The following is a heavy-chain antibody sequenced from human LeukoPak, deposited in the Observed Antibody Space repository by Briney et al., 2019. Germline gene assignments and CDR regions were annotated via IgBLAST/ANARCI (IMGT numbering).Heavy chain of an antibody. CDR1: GDSVSRVNYY. Sequence: SETLSLTCTVSGDSVSRVNYYWSWIRQHPGKGLEWIGYIYYTGSTSYNPSLKSRVTISVDTSKNQLSLRLSSVTAADTAVYYCARQGGYCTSTSCEGNRFDPWGQGTLVTVSS. CDR3: ARQGGYCTSTSCEGNRFDP. D-gene: IGHD2-2*01. V-gene: IGHV4-31*03. CDR2: IYYTGST. J-gene: IGHJ5*02.